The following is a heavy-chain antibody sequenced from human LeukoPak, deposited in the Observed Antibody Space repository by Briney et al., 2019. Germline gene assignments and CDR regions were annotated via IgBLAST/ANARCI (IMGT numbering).Heavy chain of an antibody. Sequence: GGSLRLSCAASGFTFSSYAMHWVRQAPGKGLEWVAVISYDGSNKYYADSVKGRFTISRDNSKNTLYLQMNSLRAEDTAVYYCAREHIQFYGMDVWGQGPTVTVPS. CDR3: AREHIQFYGMDV. V-gene: IGHV3-30-3*01. J-gene: IGHJ6*02. CDR1: GFTFSSYA. CDR2: ISYDGSNK. D-gene: IGHD2-21*01.